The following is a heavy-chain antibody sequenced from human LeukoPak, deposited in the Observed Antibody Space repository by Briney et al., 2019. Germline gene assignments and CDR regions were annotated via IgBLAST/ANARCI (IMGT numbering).Heavy chain of an antibody. CDR1: GYTFTGYY. Sequence: ASVKVSCKASGYTFTGYYMHWVRQAPGQGLEWMGWINPNSGGTNYAQKFQGRVTMTRDTSISTAYMELSRLKSYDTGVSYWAGNNVVIPARSPGGGGMDVWGQGTTVTVSS. V-gene: IGHV1-2*02. J-gene: IGHJ6*02. D-gene: IGHD2-2*01. CDR2: INPNSGGT. CDR3: AGNNVVIPARSPGGGGMDV.